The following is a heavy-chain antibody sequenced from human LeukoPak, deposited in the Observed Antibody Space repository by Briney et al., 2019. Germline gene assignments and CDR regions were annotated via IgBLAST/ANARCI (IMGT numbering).Heavy chain of an antibody. CDR3: AKDPTTTVTTNEGL. D-gene: IGHD4-17*01. J-gene: IGHJ4*02. Sequence: GGSLRLSCAASGFTFSSYAMSWVRQAPGKGLEWVSAMSGSGGSADYADSVKGRFTISRDNSKNTLYLQMNSLSAEDTAVYYCAKDPTTTVTTNEGLWGQGTLVTVSS. CDR1: GFTFSSYA. CDR2: MSGSGGSA. V-gene: IGHV3-23*01.